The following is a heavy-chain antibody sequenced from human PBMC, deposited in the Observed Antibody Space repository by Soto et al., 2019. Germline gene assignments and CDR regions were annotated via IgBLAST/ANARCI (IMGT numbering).Heavy chain of an antibody. Sequence: GASVKVSCKASGYTFTSYDINWVRQATGQGLEWMGWMNPNSGNTGYAQKFQGRVTMTRNTSISTAYMELSSLRSEDTAVYYCASIPTLDYGDKRLGYYYYYMDVWGKGTTVTVSS. V-gene: IGHV1-8*01. D-gene: IGHD4-17*01. CDR2: MNPNSGNT. CDR1: GYTFTSYD. CDR3: ASIPTLDYGDKRLGYYYYYMDV. J-gene: IGHJ6*03.